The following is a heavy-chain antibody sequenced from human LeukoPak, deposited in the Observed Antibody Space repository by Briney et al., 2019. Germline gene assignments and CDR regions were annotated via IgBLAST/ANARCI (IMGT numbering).Heavy chain of an antibody. J-gene: IGHJ4*02. V-gene: IGHV3-49*04. CDR1: EFFFSSYG. CDR3: TRELGYCTNGVCYRAYYFDY. Sequence: GGSLRLSCAASEFFFSSYGMHWVRQAPGKGLEWVSFIRSKAYGGTTEYAASVKGRFTISRDDSKSIAFLQMNSLKTEDTAVYYCTRELGYCTNGVCYRAYYFDYWGQGTLVTVSS. CDR2: IRSKAYGGTT. D-gene: IGHD2-8*01.